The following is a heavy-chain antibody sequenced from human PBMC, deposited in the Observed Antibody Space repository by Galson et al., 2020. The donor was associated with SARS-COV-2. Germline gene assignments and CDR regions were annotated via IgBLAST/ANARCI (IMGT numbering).Heavy chain of an antibody. CDR3: ANQLFGNYYYGMDV. D-gene: IGHD3-3*01. Sequence: GGSLRLSCAASGFTFSSYGMHWVRQAPGKGLEWVAVISYAGSNKYYADSVKGRFTISRDNSKNTLYLQMNSLRAEDTAVYYCANQLFGNYYYGMDVWGQGTTVTVSS. J-gene: IGHJ6*02. CDR1: GFTFSSYG. CDR2: ISYAGSNK. V-gene: IGHV3-30*18.